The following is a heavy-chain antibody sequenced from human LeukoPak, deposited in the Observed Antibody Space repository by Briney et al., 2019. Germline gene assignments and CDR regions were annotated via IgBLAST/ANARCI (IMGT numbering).Heavy chain of an antibody. CDR2: IKQDGSEK. Sequence: PGGSLRLSCAASGFTFSSYWMSWVRQAPGKGLEWVANIKQDGSEKYYVDSVKGRFTISRDNAKNSLYLQMNSLRAEDTAVYYCASTPRLRYFDWLLNYSMDVWGQGTTVTVSS. D-gene: IGHD3-9*01. V-gene: IGHV3-7*01. CDR3: ASTPRLRYFDWLLNYSMDV. J-gene: IGHJ6*02. CDR1: GFTFSSYW.